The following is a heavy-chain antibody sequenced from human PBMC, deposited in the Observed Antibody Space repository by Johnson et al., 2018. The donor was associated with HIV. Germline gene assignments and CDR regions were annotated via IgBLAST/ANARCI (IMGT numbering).Heavy chain of an antibody. CDR3: ARISQHHNSDAFDI. Sequence: VQLVESGGGLVQPGGSLRLSCAASGFTFSTYWMSWVRQAPGKGLEWVANIKQDGSEKYYVDSVKGRFTISRDNANNSLYLQMNSLRAEDTAVYYCARISQHHNSDAFDIWGQGTMVTVSS. V-gene: IGHV3-7*01. J-gene: IGHJ3*02. CDR2: IKQDGSEK. D-gene: IGHD1-1*01. CDR1: GFTFSTYW.